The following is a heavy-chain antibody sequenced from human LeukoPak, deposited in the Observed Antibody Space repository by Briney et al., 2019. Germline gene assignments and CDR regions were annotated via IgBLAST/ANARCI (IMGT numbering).Heavy chain of an antibody. CDR3: TKDRYCSSSSCPTDH. D-gene: IGHD2-2*01. Sequence: GGSLRLSCAASGFAFDEYTMHWVRQAPGKGLEWVSLISGDGGRIYYADSVRGRFTISRDNSKNSLFLQMNNLRIEDTALFYCTKDRYCSSSSCPTDHWGQGTLVTVSS. V-gene: IGHV3-43*02. CDR2: ISGDGGRI. J-gene: IGHJ4*02. CDR1: GFAFDEYT.